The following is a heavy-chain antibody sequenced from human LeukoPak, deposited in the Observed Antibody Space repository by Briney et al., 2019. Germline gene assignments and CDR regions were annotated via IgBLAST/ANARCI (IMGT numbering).Heavy chain of an antibody. CDR3: ARERTLTSCYDY. V-gene: IGHV1-2*02. J-gene: IGHJ4*02. D-gene: IGHD2-15*01. Sequence: ASVKVSCKASGYTFTDYHMHWVRQAPGQRPEWMGWINPNSGGTNFAQKFQGRVTMTRDMSISTAYMEVIRLRSDDTAVYYCARERTLTSCYDYWGQGTLVTVSS. CDR1: GYTFTDYH. CDR2: INPNSGGT.